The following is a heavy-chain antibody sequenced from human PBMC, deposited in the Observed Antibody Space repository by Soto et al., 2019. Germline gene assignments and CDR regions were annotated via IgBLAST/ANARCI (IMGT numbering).Heavy chain of an antibody. V-gene: IGHV1-46*03. Sequence: QVQLVQSGAEVKKPGASVKVSCKASGYTFTSYDMHWVRQAPGQGLEWMGIINPSGGSTSYAQMVQGRVTMTRDTSTSTVYMELSSLRSDDTAVYYCARAYNWNDPNFEYWGQGTLVTVS. D-gene: IGHD1-1*01. CDR2: INPSGGST. CDR3: ARAYNWNDPNFEY. J-gene: IGHJ4*02. CDR1: GYTFTSYD.